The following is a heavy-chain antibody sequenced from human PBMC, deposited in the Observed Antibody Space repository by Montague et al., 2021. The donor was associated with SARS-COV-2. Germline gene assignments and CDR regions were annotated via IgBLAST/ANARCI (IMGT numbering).Heavy chain of an antibody. V-gene: IGHV4-34*01. Sequence: SETLSLTCAVYGGSSSGYYWSWIRQPPGKGLEWIGEINHSGSTNYNPSLKSRVTISVDTSKNQFSLKLRSVTAADTAIYYCARAQNTCFIANCVNYFEVWGLGALVTVSS. D-gene: IGHD1-1*01. CDR1: GGSSSGYY. CDR2: INHSGST. J-gene: IGHJ4*02. CDR3: ARAQNTCFIANCVNYFEV.